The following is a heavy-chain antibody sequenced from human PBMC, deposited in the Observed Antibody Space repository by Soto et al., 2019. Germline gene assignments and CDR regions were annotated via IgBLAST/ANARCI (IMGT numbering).Heavy chain of an antibody. J-gene: IGHJ4*02. CDR2: ISGSGGST. CDR1: GFTFSSYA. V-gene: IGHV3-23*01. Sequence: EVQLLESGGGLVQPGGSLRLSCAASGFTFSSYAMSWVRQAPGKGLEWVSAISGSGGSTYYADSVKGRFTISRDNSKNTLYLQMNSLRAEDTAVYYCAKDPLPIVATPARAYYFDYWGQGTLVTVSS. CDR3: AKDPLPIVATPARAYYFDY. D-gene: IGHD5-12*01.